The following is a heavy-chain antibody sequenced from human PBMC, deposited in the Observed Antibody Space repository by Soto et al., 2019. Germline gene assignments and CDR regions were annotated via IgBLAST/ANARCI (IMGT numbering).Heavy chain of an antibody. J-gene: IGHJ6*03. Sequence: EVQLLESGGGLVQPGGSLRISCAASGFTFSNYAMSWVRQATGKWLEWVSAISNYGGSTYYADSVTGRFTISRDSSKNTLYLQMNSLRAEDTAVYYCAKHYDILTGYYTGYYYYYMDVWGKGTTVTVSS. V-gene: IGHV3-23*01. CDR1: GFTFSNYA. CDR2: ISNYGGST. D-gene: IGHD3-9*01. CDR3: AKHYDILTGYYTGYYYYYMDV.